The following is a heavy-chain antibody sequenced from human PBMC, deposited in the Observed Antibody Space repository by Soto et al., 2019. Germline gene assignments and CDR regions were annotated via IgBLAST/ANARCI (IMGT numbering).Heavy chain of an antibody. CDR3: ASHVGSGYSDY. J-gene: IGHJ4*02. Sequence: SETLSLTCTVSGDSVISYYCSCIRHPPGKGLEWIGYIYSGGSTDYNPSLKSRVTISVDMSKNQFSLKLTSVTAADTAVYYCASHVGSGYSDYWGPGTLVTVSS. CDR2: IYSGGST. V-gene: IGHV4-59*02. D-gene: IGHD3-3*02. CDR1: GDSVISYY.